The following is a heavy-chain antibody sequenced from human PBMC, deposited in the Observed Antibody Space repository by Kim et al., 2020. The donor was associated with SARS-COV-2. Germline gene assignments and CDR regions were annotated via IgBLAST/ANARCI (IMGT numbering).Heavy chain of an antibody. V-gene: IGHV3-74*01. D-gene: IGHD3-22*01. CDR2: INSDGSGT. J-gene: IGHJ4*01. CDR3: ATARGYYDSSGYYVIDY. Sequence: GGSLRLSCAASGFSFGSYWMHWVRQVPGKGLLWVSRINSDGSGTGYADSVKGRFTISRDNAKNTLYLQMNSLRAEDTAVYYCATARGYYDSSGYYVIDYWGQGILVTVSS. CDR1: GFSFGSYW.